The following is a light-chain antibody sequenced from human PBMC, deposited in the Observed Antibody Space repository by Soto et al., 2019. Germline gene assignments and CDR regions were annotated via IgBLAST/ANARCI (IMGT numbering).Light chain of an antibody. CDR3: QSYDSSLSGSEV. V-gene: IGLV1-47*02. J-gene: IGLJ1*01. CDR1: ISNSGSNY. CDR2: SND. Sequence: QAVVTQPPSASGTPGQRVAISCSGSISNSGSNYVYWYQQLPGTAPKLLIYSNDQRPSGVPDRFSGSKSGTSASLAITGLHAEDEADYYCQSYDSSLSGSEVFGNGTKLTVL.